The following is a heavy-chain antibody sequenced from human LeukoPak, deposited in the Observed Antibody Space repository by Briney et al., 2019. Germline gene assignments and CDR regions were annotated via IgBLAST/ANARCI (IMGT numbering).Heavy chain of an antibody. J-gene: IGHJ6*02. CDR2: IYTSGST. Sequence: PSQTLSLTCTVPGGSISSGSYYWSWIRQPAGKGLEWIGRIYTSGSTNYNPSLKSRVTISVDTSKNQFSLKLSSVTAADTAVYYCARERATIFGVVIIAYGMDVWGQGTTVTVSS. CDR1: GGSISSGSYY. D-gene: IGHD3-3*01. V-gene: IGHV4-61*02. CDR3: ARERATIFGVVIIAYGMDV.